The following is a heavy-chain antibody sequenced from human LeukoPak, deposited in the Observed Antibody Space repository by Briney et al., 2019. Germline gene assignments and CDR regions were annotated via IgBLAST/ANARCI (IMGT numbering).Heavy chain of an antibody. D-gene: IGHD1-26*01. CDR2: ISGRGDNT. CDR1: GFTFSSYA. J-gene: IGHJ6*03. Sequence: GGSLSLSCAASGFTFSSYAMSWVRQAPGKGLECVSGISGRGDNTYYADSVKGRFTISRDNSKNTLYLQMNSLRAEDTAVYYCAKNRGTDYYYYMDVWGKGTTVTVSS. CDR3: AKNRGTDYYYYMDV. V-gene: IGHV3-23*01.